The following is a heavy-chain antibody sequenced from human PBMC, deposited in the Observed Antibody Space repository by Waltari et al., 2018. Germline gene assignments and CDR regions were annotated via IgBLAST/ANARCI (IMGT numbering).Heavy chain of an antibody. CDR3: ATVTRPGSRLFVDY. V-gene: IGHV1-69-2*01. J-gene: IGHJ4*02. Sequence: EVQLVQSGAEVKKPGATVKISCKASGYTFTDYYMHWVQQAPGKGLEWMGRVDPEDGETIYAEKFQGRVTITADTATDTAYMELSSLRSEDTAVYYCATVTRPGSRLFVDYWGQGTLVTVSS. CDR2: VDPEDGET. D-gene: IGHD2-21*02. CDR1: GYTFTDYY.